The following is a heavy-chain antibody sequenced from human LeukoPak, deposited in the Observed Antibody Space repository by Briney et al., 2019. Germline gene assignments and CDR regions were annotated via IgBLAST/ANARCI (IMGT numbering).Heavy chain of an antibody. V-gene: IGHV3-23*01. CDR2: ISGSGGST. J-gene: IGHJ4*02. D-gene: IGHD3-10*01. Sequence: GGSLRLSCAASGFTFTKYAMTWVRQAPGKGPEWVSGISGSGGSTYYAGSVRGRFTISRDNAKNTLFLQMNSLRAEDTAVYYCANTREGASGSYWDFDYWGQGTLVTVSS. CDR1: GFTFTKYA. CDR3: ANTREGASGSYWDFDY.